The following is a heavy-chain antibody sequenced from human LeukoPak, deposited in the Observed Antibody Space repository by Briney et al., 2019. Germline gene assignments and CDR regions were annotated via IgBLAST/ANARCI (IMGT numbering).Heavy chain of an antibody. J-gene: IGHJ4*02. CDR1: EFTFSSYV. CDR2: LFYDGSIK. CDR3: ARDRYASGPYYFDS. D-gene: IGHD6-19*01. Sequence: GGSLRLSCAASEFTFSSYVMHWVRQAPGQGLEWVAVLFYDGSIKYYADSVKGRFTISRDNSKNTLYLQMNSLRAEDTAIYYCARDRYASGPYYFDSWGQGTLVTVSS. V-gene: IGHV3-30-3*01.